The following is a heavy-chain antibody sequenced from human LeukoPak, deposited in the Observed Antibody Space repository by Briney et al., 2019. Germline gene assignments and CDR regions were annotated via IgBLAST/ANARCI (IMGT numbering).Heavy chain of an antibody. D-gene: IGHD6-13*01. Sequence: PGRSLRLSCAASGFTFSSYAMHWVRQAPGKGLEWVAVISYDGSNKYYADSVKGRFTISRDNSKNTLYLQMNSLRAEDTAVYYCARDRGSSWLDYWGQGTLVTVSS. J-gene: IGHJ4*02. CDR1: GFTFSSYA. V-gene: IGHV3-30*04. CDR2: ISYDGSNK. CDR3: ARDRGSSWLDY.